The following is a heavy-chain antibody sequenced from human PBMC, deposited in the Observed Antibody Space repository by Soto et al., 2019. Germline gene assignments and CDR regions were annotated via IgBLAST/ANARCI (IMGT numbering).Heavy chain of an antibody. CDR1: GGSLSDYY. Sequence: QVQLQQWGAGLLKPSETLSLTCAVSGGSLSDYYWPWIRQSPGKGLEWIGEIHPSGSTYYNPSLRSRVTISVATSKNQFSLKLTSLTAADTAIYYCARGRDEYKLGNVWGHGTTVTVSS. V-gene: IGHV4-34*01. CDR2: IHPSGST. CDR3: ARGRDEYKLGNV. J-gene: IGHJ6*02. D-gene: IGHD1-1*01.